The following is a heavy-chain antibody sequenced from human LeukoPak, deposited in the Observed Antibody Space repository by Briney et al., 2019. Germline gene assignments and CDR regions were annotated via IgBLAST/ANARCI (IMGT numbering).Heavy chain of an antibody. CDR3: AKVPSRRYCSGGSCYSGFDP. CDR2: ISGSGGST. V-gene: IGHV3-23*01. J-gene: IGHJ5*02. D-gene: IGHD2-15*01. Sequence: GGSLRLSCAASGFTFSSYAMSWVRQAPGKGLEWVSAISGSGGSTYYADSAKGRFTISRDNSKNTLYLQMNSLRAEDTAVYYCAKVPSRRYCSGGSCYSGFDPWGQGTLVTVSS. CDR1: GFTFSSYA.